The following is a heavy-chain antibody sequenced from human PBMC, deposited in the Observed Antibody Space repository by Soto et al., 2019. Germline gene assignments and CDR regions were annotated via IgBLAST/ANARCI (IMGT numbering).Heavy chain of an antibody. CDR3: ARGRQAYGDYVGTYFDY. CDR2: INHSGST. J-gene: IGHJ4*02. D-gene: IGHD4-17*01. Sequence: QVQLQQWGAGLLKPSETLSLTCAVYGGSFSGYYWIWIRQPPGKGLEWMGEINHSGSTNYNPSLKSRVTRSVDTGKNQFSGKLSAAAAADTAGYDGARGRQAYGDYVGTYFDYWGQGTLVTDSS. CDR1: GGSFSGYY. V-gene: IGHV4-34*01.